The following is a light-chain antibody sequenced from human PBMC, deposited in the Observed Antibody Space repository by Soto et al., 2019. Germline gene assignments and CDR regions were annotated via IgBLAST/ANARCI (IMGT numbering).Light chain of an antibody. CDR1: ESVHRN. Sequence: EMVMTQSPATLSVSPGERVTLSCRASESVHRNLAWYQQKPGQGPSLLIYYASTRATGVPDRFTGSGSGTEFTLTIGSLQSEDYGVYHCQHYSNWPPTFGPGTKVEI. CDR2: YAS. J-gene: IGKJ3*01. CDR3: QHYSNWPPT. V-gene: IGKV3-15*01.